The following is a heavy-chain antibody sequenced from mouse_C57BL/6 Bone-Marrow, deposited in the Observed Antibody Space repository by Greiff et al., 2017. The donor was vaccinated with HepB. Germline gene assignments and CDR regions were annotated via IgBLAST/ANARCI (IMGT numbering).Heavy chain of an antibody. D-gene: IGHD1-1*01. CDR3: ARTPTVGGPWYFDV. CDR2: ISNGGGST. J-gene: IGHJ1*03. V-gene: IGHV5-12*01. Sequence: DVKLVESGGGLVQPGGSLKLSCAASGFTFSDYYMYWVRQTPEKRLEWVAYISNGGGSTYYPETVKGRFTISRDNAKNTLYLQMSRLKSEDTAMYYCARTPTVGGPWYFDVWGTGTTVTVSS. CDR1: GFTFSDYY.